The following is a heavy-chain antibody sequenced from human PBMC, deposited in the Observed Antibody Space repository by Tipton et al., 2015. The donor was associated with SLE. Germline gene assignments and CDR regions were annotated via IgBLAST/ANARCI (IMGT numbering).Heavy chain of an antibody. V-gene: IGHV4-39*02. CDR1: GSSISSYN. D-gene: IGHD6-19*01. CDR3: ARRSLLAVPK. Sequence: TLSLTCAVSGSSISSYNWGWIRQPPGKGLEWVGSIYDNGNTYYNPSLKSRATISADTSKNLFSLKLSSVTAADMAVYYCARRSLLAVPKWGQGTLVTVSS. J-gene: IGHJ4*02. CDR2: IYDNGNT.